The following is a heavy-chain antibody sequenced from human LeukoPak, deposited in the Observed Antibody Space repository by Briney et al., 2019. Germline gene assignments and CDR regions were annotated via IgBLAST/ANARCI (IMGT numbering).Heavy chain of an antibody. J-gene: IGHJ4*02. CDR1: GFTFSSYG. CDR3: AKDRPISSGYYLDY. V-gene: IGHV3-30*02. D-gene: IGHD3-22*01. CDR2: IRYDGSNK. Sequence: HPGGSLRLSCAASGFTFSSYGMHWVRQAPGKGLEWGAFIRYDGSNKYYADSVKGRFTISRDNSKNTLYLQMNSLRAEDTAVYYCAKDRPISSGYYLDYWGQGTLVTVSS.